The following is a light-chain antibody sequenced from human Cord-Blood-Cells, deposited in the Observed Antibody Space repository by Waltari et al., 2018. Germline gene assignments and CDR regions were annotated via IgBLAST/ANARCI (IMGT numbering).Light chain of an antibody. CDR1: QSVSSY. V-gene: IGKV3-11*01. CDR3: QQRSNWPPIT. CDR2: YAS. J-gene: IGKJ5*01. Sequence: EIVLTQSPATLSLSPGARATLSCRASQSVSSYLAWYQQKPGQAPRLLIYYASNRATGIPARFSGSGSATAFTLTISSLEPEDFAVYYCQQRSNWPPITFGQGTRLEIK.